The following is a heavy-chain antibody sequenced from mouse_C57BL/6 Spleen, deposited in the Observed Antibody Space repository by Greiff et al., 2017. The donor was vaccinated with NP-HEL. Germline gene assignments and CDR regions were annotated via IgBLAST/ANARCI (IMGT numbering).Heavy chain of an antibody. CDR2: IYPGDGDT. D-gene: IGHD3-2*02. CDR3: AKATAQALAY. Sequence: QVQLQQSGPELVKPGASVKISCKASGYAFSSSWMNWVKQRPGKGLEWIGRIYPGDGDTNYNGKFKGKATLTADKSSSTAYMQLSSLTSEDSAVYFCAKATAQALAYWGQGTLVTVSA. V-gene: IGHV1-82*01. CDR1: GYAFSSSW. J-gene: IGHJ3*01.